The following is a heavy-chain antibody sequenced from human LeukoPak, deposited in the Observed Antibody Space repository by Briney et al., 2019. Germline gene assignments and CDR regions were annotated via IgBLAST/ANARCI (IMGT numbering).Heavy chain of an antibody. V-gene: IGHV4-38-2*01. CDR1: NYPITSDYY. Sequence: SETLSLTCAVSNYPITSDYYWGWIRQSPGKGLEWIGNISDGGNTYYNSSLESRVTISRDTSKNQFSLKLTSVTASDTAVYYCARVMRGSQFDYWGQGTLVTVSS. D-gene: IGHD3-16*01. CDR3: ARVMRGSQFDY. J-gene: IGHJ4*02. CDR2: ISDGGNT.